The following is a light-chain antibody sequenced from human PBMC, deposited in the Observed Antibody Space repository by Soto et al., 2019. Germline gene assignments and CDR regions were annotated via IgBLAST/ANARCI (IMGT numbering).Light chain of an antibody. J-gene: IGKJ1*01. Sequence: DIQMTQSPSSLSASVGDRVTITCRASRSILRYLNWYQQKPGKAPKLLIYGTSTLHSGVPSRFSGSGSGTEFTLTISSLQPDDFATYYCQHYNSYSEAFGQGTKVDIK. CDR3: QHYNSYSEA. CDR1: RSILRY. V-gene: IGKV1-5*01. CDR2: GTS.